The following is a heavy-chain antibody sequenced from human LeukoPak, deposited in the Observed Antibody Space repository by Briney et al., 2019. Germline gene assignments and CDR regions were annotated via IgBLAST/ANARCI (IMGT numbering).Heavy chain of an antibody. J-gene: IGHJ3*02. Sequence: GSLRLFCAASEITLSSYWMSWVRQAPGKGLEWVANIKQDGSEKYYVDSVKGRFTISRDNAKNSLSLQMNSLRAEDTAVYYCARETSRGSRWLAGNDAFDIWGQGTMVTVSS. CDR2: IKQDGSEK. D-gene: IGHD6-19*01. CDR1: EITLSSYW. V-gene: IGHV3-7*01. CDR3: ARETSRGSRWLAGNDAFDI.